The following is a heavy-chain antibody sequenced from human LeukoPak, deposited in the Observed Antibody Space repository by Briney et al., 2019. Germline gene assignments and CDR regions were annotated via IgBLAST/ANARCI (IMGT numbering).Heavy chain of an antibody. J-gene: IGHJ4*02. CDR3: ARCGAAVTTHFSH. CDR2: ISASDGTT. CDR1: GYSFSIYG. D-gene: IGHD4-17*01. Sequence: ASGKVSCKASGYSFSIYGITWARQAPGQGLEYLGWISASDGTTNYAQKVQDRVTMTTDTSTSTAYLELRSLRSEDTAVHYCARCGAAVTTHFSHWGQGTLVTVSS. V-gene: IGHV1-18*01.